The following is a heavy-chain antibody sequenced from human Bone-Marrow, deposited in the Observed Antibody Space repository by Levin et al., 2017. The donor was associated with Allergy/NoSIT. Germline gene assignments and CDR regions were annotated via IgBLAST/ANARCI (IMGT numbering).Heavy chain of an antibody. CDR2: TYYRSKWYN. CDR1: GDRVSSNSAA. D-gene: IGHD2-15*01. V-gene: IGHV6-1*01. Sequence: PSQTLSLTCAISGDRVSSNSAAWNWIRQSPSRGLEWLGRTYYRSKWYNDYAVSVKSRITINPDTSKNQFSLQLNSVTPEDTAVYYCAREGGRYCSGGSCYYDYWGQGTLVTVSS. CDR3: AREGGRYCSGGSCYYDY. J-gene: IGHJ4*02.